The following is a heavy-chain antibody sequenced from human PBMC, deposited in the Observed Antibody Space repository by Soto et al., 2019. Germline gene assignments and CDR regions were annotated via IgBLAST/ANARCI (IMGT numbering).Heavy chain of an antibody. CDR2: ISAYNGNT. V-gene: IGHV1-18*01. Sequence: QVQLVQSGAEVKKPGASVKVSCKASGYTFTSYGISWVRQAPGQGLEWMGWISAYNGNTNYAQKLQGRVTMTTDTSTSTXTMXLXNLRSDDTAVYYCASSSGLRFLEWLSQDYYYYGMDVWGQGTTVTVSS. CDR3: ASSSGLRFLEWLSQDYYYYGMDV. D-gene: IGHD3-3*01. CDR1: GYTFTSYG. J-gene: IGHJ6*02.